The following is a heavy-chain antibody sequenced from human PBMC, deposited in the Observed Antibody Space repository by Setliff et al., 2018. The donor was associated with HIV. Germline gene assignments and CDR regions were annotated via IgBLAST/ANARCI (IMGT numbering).Heavy chain of an antibody. CDR1: GASTNAYF. Sequence: PSETLSLTCNVSGASTNAYFLSWVRHPAGKGLEWIGHIYTSGITNHNPSLKSRVTMSLDTSKEQFSLRLRSVTAADTAIYYCAREPPPSQWQPLYFDVWGRGILVTVPQ. CDR3: AREPPPSQWQPLYFDV. D-gene: IGHD6-19*01. CDR2: IYTSGIT. J-gene: IGHJ4*02. V-gene: IGHV4-4*07.